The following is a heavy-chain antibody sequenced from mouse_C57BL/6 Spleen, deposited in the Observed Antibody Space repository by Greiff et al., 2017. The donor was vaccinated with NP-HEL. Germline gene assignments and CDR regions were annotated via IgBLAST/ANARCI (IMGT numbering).Heavy chain of an antibody. J-gene: IGHJ1*03. V-gene: IGHV5-12*01. CDR1: GFTFSDYY. Sequence: EVQVVESGGGLVQPGGSLKLSCAASGFTFSDYYMYWVRQTPEKRLEWVAYISNGGGSTYYPDTVKGRFTISRDNAKNTLYLQMSRLKSEDTAMYYCARPYDYDWYFDVWGTGTTVTVSS. CDR3: ARPYDYDWYFDV. CDR2: ISNGGGST. D-gene: IGHD2-4*01.